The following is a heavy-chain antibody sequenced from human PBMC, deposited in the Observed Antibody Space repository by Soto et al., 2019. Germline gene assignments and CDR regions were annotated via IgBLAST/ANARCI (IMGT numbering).Heavy chain of an antibody. CDR1: GFTVSSNY. CDR3: ARMGTGGDPPYFDY. Sequence: EVQLVETGGGLIQPGGSLRLSCAASGFTVSSNYMSWVRQAPGKGLEWVSVIYSGGSTYYADSVKGRFTISRDNSKNTPYRQMNSLRAEDTAVYYCARMGTGGDPPYFDYWGQGTLVTVSS. J-gene: IGHJ4*02. V-gene: IGHV3-53*02. D-gene: IGHD4-17*01. CDR2: IYSGGST.